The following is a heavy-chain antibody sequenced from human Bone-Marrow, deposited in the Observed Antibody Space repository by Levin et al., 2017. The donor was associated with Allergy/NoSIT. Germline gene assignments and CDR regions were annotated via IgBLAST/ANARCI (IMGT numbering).Heavy chain of an antibody. J-gene: IGHJ6*02. V-gene: IGHV4-59*01. Sequence: SQTLSLTCNVSGVSINNSFWSWIRQPPGKGLEWIGYIYSTASSSYNPSLKNRVTMSIETSKNQVSLKLRSGTAADTAVYYCARAGDWESSVWYGTKDYAMEFWGQGTTVTVSS. CDR2: IYSTASS. D-gene: IGHD6-19*01. CDR1: GVSINNSF. CDR3: ARAGDWESSVWYGTKDYAMEF.